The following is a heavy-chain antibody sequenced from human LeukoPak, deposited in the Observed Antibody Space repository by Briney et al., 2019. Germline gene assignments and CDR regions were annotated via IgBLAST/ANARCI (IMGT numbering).Heavy chain of an antibody. D-gene: IGHD3-3*01. CDR2: IIPIFGTA. Sequence: ASVKVSCKASGYTFTGYYMHWVRQAPGQGLEWMGGIIPIFGTANYAQKFQGRVTITADKSTSTAYMELSSLRSEDTAVYYCASWSGYKSHRGAYYYYYYMDVWGKGTTVTVSS. J-gene: IGHJ6*03. V-gene: IGHV1-69*06. CDR1: GYTFTGYY. CDR3: ASWSGYKSHRGAYYYYYYMDV.